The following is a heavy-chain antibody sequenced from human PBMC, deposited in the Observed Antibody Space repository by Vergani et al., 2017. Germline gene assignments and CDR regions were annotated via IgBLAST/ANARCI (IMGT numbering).Heavy chain of an antibody. J-gene: IGHJ6*02. V-gene: IGHV3-7*03. D-gene: IGHD2-15*01. Sequence: EVQLVESGGGLVQPGGSLRLSCAASGFTFSSYWMSWVRQAPGKGLEWVANIKQDGSEKYYVDSVKGRFTISRDNAKNSLYLQMNSLRAEDTAVYYCAREGYCSGGSCPFYYYYGMDVWGQGTTVTVSS. CDR3: AREGYCSGGSCPFYYYYGMDV. CDR1: GFTFSSYW. CDR2: IKQDGSEK.